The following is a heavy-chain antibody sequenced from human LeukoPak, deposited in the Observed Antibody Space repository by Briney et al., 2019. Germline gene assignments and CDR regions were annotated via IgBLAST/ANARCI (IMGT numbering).Heavy chain of an antibody. CDR2: IYYSGST. CDR3: ERVYGDYVDH. J-gene: IGHJ4*02. CDR1: GSSISSYY. Sequence: PSETLSLTCTVSGSSISSYYWSWIRQPPGKGLEWIGYIYYSGSTNYNPSLKSRVTISVDTSKNQFSLKLSSVTAADTAMYYCERVYGDYVDHWGQGTLVTVSS. D-gene: IGHD4-17*01. V-gene: IGHV4-59*08.